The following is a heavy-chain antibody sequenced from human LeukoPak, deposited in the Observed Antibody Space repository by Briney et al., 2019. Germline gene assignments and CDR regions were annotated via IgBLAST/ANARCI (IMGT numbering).Heavy chain of an antibody. Sequence: GGSLRLSCAASGFTVSSNYMTWVRQAPGKGLEWVSVIYSDGTTYHADSVKGRFTISRDSSKNTVYLQMNSLRAEDTAVYYCARVQGALWFGELFRGWFDPWGQGTLVTVSS. V-gene: IGHV3-66*01. CDR3: ARVQGALWFGELFRGWFDP. CDR1: GFTVSSNY. J-gene: IGHJ5*02. CDR2: IYSDGTT. D-gene: IGHD3-10*01.